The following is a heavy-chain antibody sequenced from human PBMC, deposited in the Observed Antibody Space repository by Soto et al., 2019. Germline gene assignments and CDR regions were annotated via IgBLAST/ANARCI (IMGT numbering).Heavy chain of an antibody. CDR3: ARHLTYCSAGSCYSDFPYYGMDV. D-gene: IGHD2-15*01. J-gene: IGHJ6*02. CDR2: IYYSGST. V-gene: IGHV4-39*01. CDR1: GGSISGSSYY. Sequence: PSETLSLTCTVSGGSISGSSYYWGWIRQPPGKGLEWIGSIYYSGSTYYNPSLKSRVTISVDTSKNQFSLKLSSVTAADTAVYYCARHLTYCSAGSCYSDFPYYGMDVWGQGTTVTVSS.